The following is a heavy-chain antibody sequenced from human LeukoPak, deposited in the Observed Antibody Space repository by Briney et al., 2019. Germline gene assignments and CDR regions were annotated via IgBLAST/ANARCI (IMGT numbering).Heavy chain of an antibody. D-gene: IGHD3-16*01. V-gene: IGHV3-21*06. Sequence: GGSLRLSCAASGFAFSSHSMNWVRLAPGKGLEWVSSVSSDSSYIYYADSVKGRFTISRDNAQNSLYLQMNGLRVEDTAVYYCTRRLDDWGQGTLVTVSS. CDR1: GFAFSSHS. CDR2: VSSDSSYI. J-gene: IGHJ1*01. CDR3: TRRLDD.